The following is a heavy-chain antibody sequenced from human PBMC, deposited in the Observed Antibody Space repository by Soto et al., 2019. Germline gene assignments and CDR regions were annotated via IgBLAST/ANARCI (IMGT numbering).Heavy chain of an antibody. CDR3: ARVWGIDYLDL. D-gene: IGHD7-27*01. J-gene: IGHJ4*02. CDR1: GASLTSAY. Sequence: QVQLQESGPGLVKTSETLSLTCTVSGASLTSAYWSWIRQPAGEGLEWIGYVYFSGTTKINPSLEGRVTISVAMSKNQFALRLTSVAEADTAVYYCARVWGIDYLDLWGQGTLVAVSS. CDR2: VYFSGTT. V-gene: IGHV4-59*01.